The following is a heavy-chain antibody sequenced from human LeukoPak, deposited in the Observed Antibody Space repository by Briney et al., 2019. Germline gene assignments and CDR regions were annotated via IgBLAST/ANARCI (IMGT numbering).Heavy chain of an antibody. D-gene: IGHD6-19*01. CDR3: ARDRASRWQWLAPDAFDI. CDR2: ISSSSSYI. CDR1: GFTFSSYS. J-gene: IGHJ3*02. Sequence: GGSLRFSCAASGFTFSSYSMSWVRQAPGKGLEWVSSISSSSSYIYYADSVKGRFTISRDNAKNSLYLQMNSLRAEDTAVYYCARDRASRWQWLAPDAFDIWGQGTMVTVSS. V-gene: IGHV3-21*01.